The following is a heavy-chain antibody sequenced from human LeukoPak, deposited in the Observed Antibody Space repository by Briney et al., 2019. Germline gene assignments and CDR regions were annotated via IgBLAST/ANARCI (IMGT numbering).Heavy chain of an antibody. CDR1: GFILSNYW. CDR3: ARGGGLDV. D-gene: IGHD3-16*01. V-gene: IGHV3-7*03. Sequence: GGSLRLSCVASGFILSNYWMTWVRQAPGKGLEWVANIKQDGSEKYYVESVKGRFTISRDNAKNSLYLQMSNLRAEDTAVYFCARGGGLDVWGQGATVTVSS. J-gene: IGHJ6*02. CDR2: IKQDGSEK.